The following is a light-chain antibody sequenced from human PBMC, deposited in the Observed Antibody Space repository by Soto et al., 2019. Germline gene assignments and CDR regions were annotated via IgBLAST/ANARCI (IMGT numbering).Light chain of an antibody. J-gene: IGLJ1*01. CDR2: SNN. V-gene: IGLV1-44*01. CDR1: SSNIGSNT. CDR3: AAWDDSLNGFYD. Sequence: QSALTQPPSASGTPGQRVTISCSGSSSNIGSNTVNWYQQLPGTAPKLLIYSNNQRPSGVPDRFSGSKSGTSASLAISGLQSEDEADYYCAAWDDSLNGFYDFGTGTKVTVL.